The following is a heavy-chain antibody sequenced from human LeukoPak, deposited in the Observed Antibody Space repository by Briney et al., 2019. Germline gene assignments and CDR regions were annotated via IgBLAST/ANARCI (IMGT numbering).Heavy chain of an antibody. CDR1: GVSINNYW. D-gene: IGHD3-22*01. J-gene: IGHJ4*02. CDR3: ARDEYYYDSRGYSYYFDY. V-gene: IGHV4-59*01. CDR2: IYYTGST. Sequence: SETLSLTCTVSGVSINNYWWGWIRQPPGKGLEWIGYIYYTGSTNYNPSLKSRVTISADTSKNQFSLKLSSVTAADTAVYYCARDEYYYDSRGYSYYFDYWGQGTLVTVSS.